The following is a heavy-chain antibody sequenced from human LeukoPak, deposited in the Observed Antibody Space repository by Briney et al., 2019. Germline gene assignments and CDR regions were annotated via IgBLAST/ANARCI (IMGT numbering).Heavy chain of an antibody. CDR3: AKAYRTVAIFDY. CDR1: GFSFSNYA. D-gene: IGHD5-12*01. J-gene: IGHJ4*02. CDR2: ICSVGT. Sequence: GSLRLSCAASGFSFSNYAMSWVRQAPGEGLEWVSTICSVGTFYADSAKGRFTISRDNSKNTLELQMSSLRAEDTAVYYCAKAYRTVAIFDYWGQGALVTVSS. V-gene: IGHV3-23*01.